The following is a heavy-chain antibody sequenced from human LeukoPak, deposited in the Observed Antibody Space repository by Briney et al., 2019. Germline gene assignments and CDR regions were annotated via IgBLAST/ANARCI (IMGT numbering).Heavy chain of an antibody. CDR3: ATSGGDAIRPFDY. CDR1: GYTFTGYY. V-gene: IGHV1-2*02. Sequence: ASVKVSCKASGYTFTGYYMHWVRQAPGQGLEWMGWINPNSGGTNYAQKFQGRVTMTRDTSTSTVYMELSSLRSEDTAVYYCATSGGDAIRPFDYWGQGTLVTVSS. D-gene: IGHD2-21*02. J-gene: IGHJ4*02. CDR2: INPNSGGT.